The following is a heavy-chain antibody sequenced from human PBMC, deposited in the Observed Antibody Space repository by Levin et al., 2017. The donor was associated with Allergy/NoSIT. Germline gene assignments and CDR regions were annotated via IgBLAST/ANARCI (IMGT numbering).Heavy chain of an antibody. D-gene: IGHD6-19*01. CDR1: GYTFTGYY. CDR3: ARDRSGRNDY. Sequence: ASVKVSCKASGYTFTGYYMHWVRQAPGKGLEWVGWINPNSGDTNYEQKFQGRATMTRDTSINTAYMELSRLTSDDTAVYYCARDRSGRNDYWGQGTLVTVSS. J-gene: IGHJ4*02. V-gene: IGHV1-2*02. CDR2: INPNSGDT.